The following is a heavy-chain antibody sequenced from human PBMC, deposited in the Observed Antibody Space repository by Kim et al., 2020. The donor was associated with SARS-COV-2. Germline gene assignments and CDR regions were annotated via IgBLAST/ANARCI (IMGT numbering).Heavy chain of an antibody. D-gene: IGHD1-26*01. CDR2: INHSGST. J-gene: IGHJ6*02. CDR1: GGSFSGYY. Sequence: SETLSLTCAVYGGSFSGYYWSWIRQPPGKGLEWIGEINHSGSTNYNPSLKSRVTISVDTSKNQFSLKLSSVTAADTAVYYCARGEDSGSFRRTYYGMDVWGQGTTVTVSS. CDR3: ARGEDSGSFRRTYYGMDV. V-gene: IGHV4-34*01.